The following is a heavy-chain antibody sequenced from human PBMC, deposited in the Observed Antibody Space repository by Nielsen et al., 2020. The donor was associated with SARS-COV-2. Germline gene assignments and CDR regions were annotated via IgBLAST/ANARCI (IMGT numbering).Heavy chain of an antibody. J-gene: IGHJ5*02. Sequence: SEILSLTCAVSGGSISSSNWWSWVRQPPGKGLEWIGEIYHSGSTNYNPSLKSRVTISVDKSKNQFSLKLSSVTAADTAVYYCVSSSPRGWFDPWGQGTLVTVSS. CDR1: GGSISSSNW. D-gene: IGHD6-13*01. CDR2: IYHSGST. V-gene: IGHV4-4*02. CDR3: VSSSPRGWFDP.